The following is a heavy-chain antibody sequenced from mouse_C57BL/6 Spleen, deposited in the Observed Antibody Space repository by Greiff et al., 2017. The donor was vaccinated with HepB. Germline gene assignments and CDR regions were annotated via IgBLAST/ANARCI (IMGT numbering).Heavy chain of an antibody. V-gene: IGHV5-15*01. D-gene: IGHD2-4*01. CDR3: ARGYYYYGFDY. Sequence: EVQRVESGGGLVQPGGSLKLSCAASGFTFSDYGMAWVRQAPRKGPEWVAFISNLAYSIYYADTVTGRFTISRENAKNTLYLGMSSLRSEDTAMYYCARGYYYYGFDYWGQGTTLTVSS. CDR2: ISNLAYSI. CDR1: GFTFSDYG. J-gene: IGHJ2*01.